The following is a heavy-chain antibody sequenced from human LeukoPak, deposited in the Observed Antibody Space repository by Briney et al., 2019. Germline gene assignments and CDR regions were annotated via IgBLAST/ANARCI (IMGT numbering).Heavy chain of an antibody. Sequence: TGGSLRLSCAASGFTFSSYGMHWVRQAPGKGLEWVALIWYDGSNKYYADSVKGRFTISRDSSKNTLYLQMNSLRAEDTAVYYCARVKHGSGSYYISLYGMDVWGQGTTVTVSS. D-gene: IGHD3-10*01. CDR1: GFTFSSYG. CDR2: IWYDGSNK. CDR3: ARVKHGSGSYYISLYGMDV. J-gene: IGHJ6*02. V-gene: IGHV3-33*01.